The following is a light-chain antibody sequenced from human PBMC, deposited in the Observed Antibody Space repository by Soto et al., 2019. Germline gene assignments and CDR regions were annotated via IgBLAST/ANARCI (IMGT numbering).Light chain of an antibody. Sequence: QSVLTQPHSVSAAPGQKVTISCSGSSANIANNYVSWYQQLPGTAPKLLIYENNKRPSGIPDRFSGSKSGTSATLGITGLQTGDEADYYCGTWHSSLSAVVYGGGTKLTVL. CDR3: GTWHSSLSAVV. CDR2: ENN. J-gene: IGLJ2*01. V-gene: IGLV1-51*02. CDR1: SANIANNY.